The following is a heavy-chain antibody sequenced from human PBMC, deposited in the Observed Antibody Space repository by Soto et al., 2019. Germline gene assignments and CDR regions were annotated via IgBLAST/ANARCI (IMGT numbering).Heavy chain of an antibody. D-gene: IGHD6-25*01. CDR1: GGTFSSYA. Sequence: GASVKVSCKASGGTFSSYAISWVRQAPGQGLEWMGGIIPIFGTANYAQKFQGRVTITADESTSTAYMELSSLRSEDTAVYYCARAVAPALYYYYGMDVWGQGTTVTVSS. V-gene: IGHV1-69*13. CDR2: IIPIFGTA. CDR3: ARAVAPALYYYYGMDV. J-gene: IGHJ6*02.